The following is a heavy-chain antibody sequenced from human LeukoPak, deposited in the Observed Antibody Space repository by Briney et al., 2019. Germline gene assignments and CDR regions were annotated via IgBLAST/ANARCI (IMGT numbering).Heavy chain of an antibody. CDR1: GFTFDDYA. V-gene: IGHV3-9*03. J-gene: IGHJ4*02. CDR3: AKVLVGSSIADFFDY. Sequence: GGSLRLSCAASGFTFDDYAMHWVRHAPGKGLEGVSGISWNSGSIGYADSVKGRFTISRDNAKNSLYLQMNSLRGEDMALYYCAKVLVGSSIADFFDYWGQGILVTVSS. CDR2: ISWNSGSI. D-gene: IGHD6-6*01.